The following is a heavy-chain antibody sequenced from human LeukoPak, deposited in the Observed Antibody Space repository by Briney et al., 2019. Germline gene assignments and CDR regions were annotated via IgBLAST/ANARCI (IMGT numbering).Heavy chain of an antibody. CDR3: ARAPDPNCSGGSCYSWLAFDI. Sequence: SETLSLTCAASGGSISSGGYSCSWIRQPPGKGLEWIGYIYHSGSTYYNPSLKSRVTISVDRSKNQFSLKLSSVTAADTAVYYCARAPDPNCSGGSCYSWLAFDIWGQGTMVTVSS. J-gene: IGHJ3*02. D-gene: IGHD2-15*01. V-gene: IGHV4-30-2*01. CDR1: GGSISSGGYS. CDR2: IYHSGST.